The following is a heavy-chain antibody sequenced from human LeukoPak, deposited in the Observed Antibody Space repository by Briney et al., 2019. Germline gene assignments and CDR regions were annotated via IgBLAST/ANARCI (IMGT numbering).Heavy chain of an antibody. D-gene: IGHD5-24*01. CDR2: IYYSGST. J-gene: IGHJ3*02. V-gene: IGHV4-34*01. CDR1: GGSFSGNY. CDR3: ARLRRDGYTIDAFDI. Sequence: SETLFLTCAVYGGSFSGNYWIWIRQPPGKGLEWIGSIYYSGSTFYNPSFKSRVTISVDTSKNKFSLKLSSVTAADTAVYYCARLRRDGYTIDAFDIWGQGTMVTVSS.